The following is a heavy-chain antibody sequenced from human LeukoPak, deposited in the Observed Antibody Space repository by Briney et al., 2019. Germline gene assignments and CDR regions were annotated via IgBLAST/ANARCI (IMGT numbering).Heavy chain of an antibody. Sequence: PGGSLRLSCAASGFTFSDYGMHWVRQAPGKELEYVSTISSNGGSTYYANSVKGRFTVSRDNSKNTLYLQMGSLRAEDMAVYYCARDSSSRPFDYWGQGTLFTVSS. CDR1: GFTFSDYG. CDR2: ISSNGGST. V-gene: IGHV3-64*01. CDR3: ARDSSSRPFDY. J-gene: IGHJ4*02. D-gene: IGHD6-19*01.